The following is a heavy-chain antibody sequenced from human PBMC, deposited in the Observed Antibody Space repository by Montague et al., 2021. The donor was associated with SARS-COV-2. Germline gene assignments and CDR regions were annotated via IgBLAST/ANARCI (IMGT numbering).Heavy chain of an antibody. V-gene: IGHV4-59*02. CDR2: FYSVGST. Sequence: LRLSCTVSGASVGSSDWGWIRQSPGKGLEWIGYFYSVGSTDYNPSLKSRATISRDTSKNQFSLKVRSVTAADTAVYYCARETMTADAFDIWGQGTMVTVSS. D-gene: IGHD1-14*01. J-gene: IGHJ3*02. CDR3: ARETMTADAFDI. CDR1: GASVGSSD.